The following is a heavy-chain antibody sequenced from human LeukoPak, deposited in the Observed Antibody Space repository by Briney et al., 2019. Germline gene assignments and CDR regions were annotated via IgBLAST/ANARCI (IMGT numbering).Heavy chain of an antibody. Sequence: GGSLRLSCATSGFTFTNYWMVWVRQAPGKGLEWVANIKQDGSEKYYVDSVKGRFTIPRDNAKNSLYLQMNSLRAEDTAVYYCAREDSSGWYLDIWGQGTLVTVSS. CDR1: GFTFTNYW. J-gene: IGHJ3*02. V-gene: IGHV3-7*01. D-gene: IGHD6-19*01. CDR2: IKQDGSEK. CDR3: AREDSSGWYLDI.